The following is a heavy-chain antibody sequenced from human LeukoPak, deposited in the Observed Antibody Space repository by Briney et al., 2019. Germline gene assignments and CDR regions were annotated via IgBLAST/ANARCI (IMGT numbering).Heavy chain of an antibody. Sequence: ASVKVSCKASGYTFTGYYMHWVRQAPGQGLEWMGWINPNSGGTSYAQKFQGRVTMTRDTSISTAYMELSRLRSDDTAVYYCAKDPYSGSPRGFDYWGQGTLVAASS. CDR3: AKDPYSGSPRGFDY. CDR2: INPNSGGT. D-gene: IGHD1-26*01. CDR1: GYTFTGYY. J-gene: IGHJ4*02. V-gene: IGHV1-2*02.